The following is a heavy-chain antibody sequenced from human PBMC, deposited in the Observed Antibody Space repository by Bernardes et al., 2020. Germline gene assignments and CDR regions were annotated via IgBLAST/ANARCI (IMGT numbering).Heavy chain of an antibody. D-gene: IGHD1-26*01. CDR1: GFTFDDYT. CDR3: AKDGSCQI. V-gene: IGHV3-23*01. Sequence: GGSLRLSCAASGFTFDDYTMHWVRQAPGKGLEWVSAISGSGGSTYYADSVKGRFTISRDNSKNTLYLQMNSLRAEDTAVYYCAKDGSCQIWGQGTMVTVSS. CDR2: ISGSGGST. J-gene: IGHJ3*02.